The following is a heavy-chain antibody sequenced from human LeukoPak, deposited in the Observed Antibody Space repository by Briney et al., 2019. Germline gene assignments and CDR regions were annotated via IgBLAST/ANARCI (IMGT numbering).Heavy chain of an antibody. V-gene: IGHV4-39*01. Sequence: PSETLSLTCTVSGGSISSSSYYWGWIRQPPGKGLEWIGSICYSGSTYYHPSLKSRVTISVDTSKNQFSLKLSSVTAADTAVYYCARRIAAAGTWSLHTQHWFDPWGQGTLVTVSS. CDR2: ICYSGST. CDR3: ARRIAAAGTWSLHTQHWFDP. J-gene: IGHJ5*02. D-gene: IGHD6-13*01. CDR1: GGSISSSSYY.